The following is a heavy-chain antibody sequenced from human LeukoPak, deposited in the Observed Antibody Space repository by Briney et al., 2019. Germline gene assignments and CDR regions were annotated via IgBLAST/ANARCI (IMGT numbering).Heavy chain of an antibody. Sequence: GGSLRLSCATSGFTFSSYAMNWVRQAPGKGLEWVSSISSSSSYIYYADSVKGRFTISRDNAKNSLYLQMNSLRAEDTAVYYCAKANGYYFDCWGQGTLATVSS. CDR3: AKANGYYFDC. J-gene: IGHJ4*02. CDR2: ISSSSSYI. CDR1: GFTFSSYA. V-gene: IGHV3-21*04. D-gene: IGHD2-8*01.